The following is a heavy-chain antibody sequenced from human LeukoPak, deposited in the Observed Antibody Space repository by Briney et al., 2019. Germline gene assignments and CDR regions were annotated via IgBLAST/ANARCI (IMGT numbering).Heavy chain of an antibody. Sequence: GESLKISCQGSGYSFTSYWISWVGQMPGKGLEWMGIIYPGDSDTRYSPSFQGQVTISADKSISTAYLQRSSLKASDTAMYYCARHGVGDGYNSPFDYWGQGTLVTASS. J-gene: IGHJ4*02. D-gene: IGHD5-24*01. V-gene: IGHV5-51*01. CDR1: GYSFTSYW. CDR2: IYPGDSDT. CDR3: ARHGVGDGYNSPFDY.